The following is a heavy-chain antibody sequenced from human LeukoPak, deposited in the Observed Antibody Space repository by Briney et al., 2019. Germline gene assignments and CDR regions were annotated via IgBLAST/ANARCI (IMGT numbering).Heavy chain of an antibody. D-gene: IGHD3-9*01. J-gene: IGHJ4*02. Sequence: ASVKVSCKASGYPFTNYAISWVRQAPGQGLEWMGWISAYNGNTKYAQKLQGRVTMTTDTSTSTAYMELRSLRSDDTAVYYCAKSDHITILPVDYWGQGTPVTVSS. CDR1: GYPFTNYA. CDR2: ISAYNGNT. CDR3: AKSDHITILPVDY. V-gene: IGHV1-18*01.